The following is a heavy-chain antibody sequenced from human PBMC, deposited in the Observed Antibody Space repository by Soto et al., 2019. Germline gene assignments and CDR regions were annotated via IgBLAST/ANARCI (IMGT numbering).Heavy chain of an antibody. D-gene: IGHD2-15*01. CDR3: ARERTRIGFDI. J-gene: IGHJ3*02. V-gene: IGHV1-8*01. CDR1: GYTFTSYD. Sequence: QVQLVQSGAEVKKPGASVTVSCKASGYTFTSYDINWVRQATGQGLEWMGWMNPNSGNTGYAQKFQGRVTMTRNTSRSTAYMELSSLTSEDTAVDYCARERTRIGFDIWGQGTMVTLAS. CDR2: MNPNSGNT.